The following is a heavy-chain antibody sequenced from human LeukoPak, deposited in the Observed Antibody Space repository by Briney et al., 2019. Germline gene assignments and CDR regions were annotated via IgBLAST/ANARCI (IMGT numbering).Heavy chain of an antibody. Sequence: GGSLRLSCAASGFTFNNYWMSWVRQAPGKGLEWVASIRQDGSDKYYVDSVKGRFTISRDNAKNSLYVQMNGLRAEDTAVYYCASSRYDSSGYYGIIAYWGQGTLVTVSS. CDR1: GFTFNNYW. CDR3: ASSRYDSSGYYGIIAY. V-gene: IGHV3-7*01. CDR2: IRQDGSDK. J-gene: IGHJ4*02. D-gene: IGHD3-22*01.